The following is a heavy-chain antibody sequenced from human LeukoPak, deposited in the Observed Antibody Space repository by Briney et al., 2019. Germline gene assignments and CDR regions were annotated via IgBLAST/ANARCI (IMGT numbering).Heavy chain of an antibody. V-gene: IGHV4-39*07. CDR1: GGSISSSSYY. Sequence: SETLSLTCTVSGGSISSSSYYWGWIRQPPGKGLEWIGEINLSGSANYNPSLKRRVTISVDTSENQFSLKLSSVTAADTAVFYCARRIEKTAMVDYWGQGTLVTVTS. J-gene: IGHJ4*02. D-gene: IGHD5-18*01. CDR3: ARRIEKTAMVDY. CDR2: INLSGSA.